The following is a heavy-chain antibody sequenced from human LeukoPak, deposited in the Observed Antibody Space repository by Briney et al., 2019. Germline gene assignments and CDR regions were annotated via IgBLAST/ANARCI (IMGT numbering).Heavy chain of an antibody. CDR3: TKVRGYSYGYLDF. V-gene: IGHV3-9*01. CDR2: ISWNGGDL. D-gene: IGHD5-18*01. J-gene: IGHJ4*02. CDR1: GFTFDDYA. Sequence: RSLRLSCAASGFTFDDYAMHWVRQAPGQGLEWVSGISWNGGDLDYADSVKGRFTISRDNAKNSLYLQMNSLRPEDTALYYCTKVRGYSYGYLDFWGLGTLVTVSS.